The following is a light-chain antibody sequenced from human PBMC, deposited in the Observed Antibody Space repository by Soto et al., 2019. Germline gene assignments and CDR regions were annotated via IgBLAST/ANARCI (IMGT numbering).Light chain of an antibody. CDR3: SSYTSSSTLGV. J-gene: IGLJ2*01. Sequence: QPASVSGSPGQSITISCTGTSSDVGGYNYVSWYQQHPGKAPKLMIYEVSNRPSGVSNRFSGSKSGNTASLTISGLQAEDEADYYCSSYTSSSTLGVFGGGTKLTVL. V-gene: IGLV2-14*01. CDR1: SSDVGGYNY. CDR2: EVS.